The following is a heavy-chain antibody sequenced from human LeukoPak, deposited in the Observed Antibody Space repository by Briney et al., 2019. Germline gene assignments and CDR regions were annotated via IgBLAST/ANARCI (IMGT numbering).Heavy chain of an antibody. Sequence: SETLSLTCSVSGGSLSSYYWSWIRQPPGKGLELIGHIHDTGSTFYNPSLRGRVTISLDTSNNQFSLKLTSMPAADTAVYYCARFSSGCSTSSCYLTYWGQGTLVTVS. CDR2: IHDTGST. CDR3: ARFSSGCSTSSCYLTY. CDR1: GGSLSSYY. V-gene: IGHV4-59*01. D-gene: IGHD2-2*01. J-gene: IGHJ4*02.